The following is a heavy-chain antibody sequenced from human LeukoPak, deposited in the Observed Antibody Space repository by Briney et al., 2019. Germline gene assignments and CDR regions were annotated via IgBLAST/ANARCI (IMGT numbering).Heavy chain of an antibody. CDR2: IIPIFGIA. CDR1: GGTFSSYA. V-gene: IGHV1-69*04. D-gene: IGHD3-10*01. Sequence: ASVPVSCKASGGTFSSYAISWVRQAPGQGLEWMRRIIPIFGIANYAQKFQGRVTITADKSTSTAYMQLSSLRTEDTAVYYCARIHGGAQAFDAWGQGTLVTVSS. CDR3: ARIHGGAQAFDA. J-gene: IGHJ5*02.